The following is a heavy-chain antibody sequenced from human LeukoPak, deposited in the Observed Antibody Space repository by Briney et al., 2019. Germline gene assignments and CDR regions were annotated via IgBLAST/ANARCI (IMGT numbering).Heavy chain of an antibody. CDR1: GYTFTGYY. V-gene: IGHV1-2*02. CDR2: INPNSGGT. Sequence: ASVKVCCKASGYTFTGYYMHWVRQAPGQGLEWMGWINPNSGGTNYAQKFQGRVTMTRDTSISTAYMELSRLRSDDTAVYYCARMGGYYYGMDVWGQGTTVTVSS. CDR3: ARMGGYYYGMDV. J-gene: IGHJ6*02.